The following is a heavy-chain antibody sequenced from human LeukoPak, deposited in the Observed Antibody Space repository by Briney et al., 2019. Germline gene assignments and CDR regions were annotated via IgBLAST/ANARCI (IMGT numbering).Heavy chain of an antibody. V-gene: IGHV3-30*03. CDR1: GFTFSSCG. D-gene: IGHD5-18*01. J-gene: IGHJ4*02. Sequence: PGGSLRLSCAASGFTFSSCGMHWVRRAPGKGLEWVAVISYDGSNKYYADSVKGRFTISRDNSKNTLYLQMNSLRAEDTAVYYCARAPWGYGYGYGGDYFDYWGQGTLVTVSS. CDR2: ISYDGSNK. CDR3: ARAPWGYGYGYGGDYFDY.